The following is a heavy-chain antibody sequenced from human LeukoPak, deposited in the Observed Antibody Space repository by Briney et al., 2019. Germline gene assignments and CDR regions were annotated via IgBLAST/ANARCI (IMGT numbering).Heavy chain of an antibody. CDR2: VDPEDGET. V-gene: IGHV1-69-2*01. D-gene: IGHD6-6*01. J-gene: IGHJ4*02. CDR3: ATGFPLIAARLPGFDY. Sequence: GASVKDSCKASGYTFTDYYMHWVQQAPGKGLEWMGRVDPEDGETIYAEKFQGRVTITADTSTDTAYMELSSLRSEDTAVYYCATGFPLIAARLPGFDYWGQGTLVTVSS. CDR1: GYTFTDYY.